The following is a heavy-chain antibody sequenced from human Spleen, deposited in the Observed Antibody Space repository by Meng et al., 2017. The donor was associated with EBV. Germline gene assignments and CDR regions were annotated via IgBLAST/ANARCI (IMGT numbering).Heavy chain of an antibody. CDR2: INHSGST. Sequence: QVQLQQWGAGLLKPSETLSLTCAVYGESFSGNYWTWIRQPPGKGLEWIGDINHSGSTTYNPSLKSRVTISVDSSKTQFSLKLTSVTAADTAVYYCSSLSDSGFYWGQGTLVTVSS. CDR3: SSLSDSGFY. J-gene: IGHJ4*02. D-gene: IGHD2-15*01. CDR1: GESFSGNY. V-gene: IGHV4-34*01.